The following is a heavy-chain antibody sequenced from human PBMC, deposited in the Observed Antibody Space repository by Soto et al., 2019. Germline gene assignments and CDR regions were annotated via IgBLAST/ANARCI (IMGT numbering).Heavy chain of an antibody. CDR1: GFTFSSYG. D-gene: IGHD1-1*01. V-gene: IGHV3-30*03. CDR2: ISYDGSNK. Sequence: GGSLRLSCAASGFTFSSYGMHWVRQAPGKGLEWVAVISYDGSNKYYADSVKGRFTISRDNSKNTLYLQMNSLRAEDTAVYYCASLQGTFDYYYGMDVWGQGTMVTVSS. J-gene: IGHJ6*02. CDR3: ASLQGTFDYYYGMDV.